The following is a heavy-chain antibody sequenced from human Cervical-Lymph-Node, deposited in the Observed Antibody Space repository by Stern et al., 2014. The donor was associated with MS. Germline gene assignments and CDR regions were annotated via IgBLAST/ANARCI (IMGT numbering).Heavy chain of an antibody. D-gene: IGHD2-21*01. J-gene: IGHJ4*02. V-gene: IGHV1-69*01. CDR1: GGTFSTFA. CDR2: ITPLFDAT. Sequence: QLVQSGAEVKKPVSSVKVSCQTSGGTFSTFAIGWVRQAPGQGLAWMGGITPLFDATNYAQKFQGRLTITADESTRTAYMELSSLRPDDTAMYYCARGDSEAPIYYFDYWGQGTLVTVSS. CDR3: ARGDSEAPIYYFDY.